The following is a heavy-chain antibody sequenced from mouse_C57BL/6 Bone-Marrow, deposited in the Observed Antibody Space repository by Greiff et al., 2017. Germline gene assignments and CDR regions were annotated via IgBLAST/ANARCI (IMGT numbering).Heavy chain of an antibody. D-gene: IGHD2-4*01. Sequence: QVQLQQSGAELVRPGTSVKVSCKASGYAFTNYLIEWVKQRPGHGLEWIGVINPGSGGTNYNEQFKGKATLTADKSSSTAYMPLSGLTSEDSAVYFCARRGDYAYFDYWGQGTTLTVSS. CDR1: GYAFTNYL. V-gene: IGHV1-54*01. CDR3: ARRGDYAYFDY. CDR2: INPGSGGT. J-gene: IGHJ2*01.